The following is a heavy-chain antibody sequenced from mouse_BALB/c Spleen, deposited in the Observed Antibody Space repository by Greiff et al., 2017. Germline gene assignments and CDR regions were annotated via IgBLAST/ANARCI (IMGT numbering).Heavy chain of an antibody. D-gene: IGHD2-4*01. CDR1: GYAFTNYL. J-gene: IGHJ4*01. CDR2: INPGSGGT. Sequence: QVQLQQSGAELVRPGTSVKVSCKASGYAFTNYLIEWVKQRPGQGLEWIGVINPGSGGTNYNEKFKGKATLTADKSSSTAYMQLSSLTSDDSAVYFCARYDYDVLYAMDYGGQGTSVTVSS. V-gene: IGHV1-54*01. CDR3: ARYDYDVLYAMDY.